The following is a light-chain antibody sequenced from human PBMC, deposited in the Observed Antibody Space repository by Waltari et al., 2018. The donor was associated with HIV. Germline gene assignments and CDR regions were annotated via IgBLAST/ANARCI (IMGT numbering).Light chain of an antibody. CDR1: GSNIGAGYD. Sequence: HSVLTQPPSVSGAPGQTVTISCTGSGSNIGAGYDVHWYQQFPGTAPRLLIYSDNNRPSGVPDRFSCSKSGTSAALAISGLRAEDEADYYCQSYDTSLTGWIFGGGTKLTV. CDR2: SDN. V-gene: IGLV1-40*01. J-gene: IGLJ2*01. CDR3: QSYDTSLTGWI.